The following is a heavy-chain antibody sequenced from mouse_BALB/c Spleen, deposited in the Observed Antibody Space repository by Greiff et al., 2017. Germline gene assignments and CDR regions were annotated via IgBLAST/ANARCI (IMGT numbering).Heavy chain of an antibody. CDR2: ISSGSSTI. D-gene: IGHD4-1*01. Sequence: EVKLVESGGGLVQPGGSRKLSCAASGFTFSSFGMHWVRQAPEKGLEWVAYISSGSSTIYYADTVKGRFTISRDNPKNTLFLQMTSLRSEDTAMYYCARASNWGYAMDYWGQGTSVTVSS. J-gene: IGHJ4*01. CDR1: GFTFSSFG. V-gene: IGHV5-17*02. CDR3: ARASNWGYAMDY.